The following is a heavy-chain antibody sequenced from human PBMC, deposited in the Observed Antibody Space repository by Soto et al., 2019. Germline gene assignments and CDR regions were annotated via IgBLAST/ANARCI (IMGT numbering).Heavy chain of an antibody. J-gene: IGHJ6*02. V-gene: IGHV1-3*01. Sequence: ASVKVSCKASGYKFSSYAIHWVRQAPGQRLEWMGWINAGNGNTKYSQKFQGRVTITRDTSASTAYMELSSLRSEDTAVYYCARDPSYSGMDVWGQGTTVTVSS. CDR2: INAGNGNT. CDR1: GYKFSSYA. CDR3: ARDPSYSGMDV.